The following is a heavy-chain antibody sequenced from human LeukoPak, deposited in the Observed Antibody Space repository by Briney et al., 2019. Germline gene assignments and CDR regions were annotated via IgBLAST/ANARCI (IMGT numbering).Heavy chain of an antibody. J-gene: IGHJ4*02. V-gene: IGHV3-23*01. CDR2: ISGSGGST. Sequence: GGSLRLSCAASGFTFSSYAMSWVRQAPGKGLEWVSAISGSGGSTYYADSVKGRFTISRDNAKNSLYLQMNSLRAEDTAVYYCARDPDYYGSAAYYFDYWGQGTLVTVSS. CDR3: ARDPDYYGSAAYYFDY. CDR1: GFTFSSYA. D-gene: IGHD3-10*01.